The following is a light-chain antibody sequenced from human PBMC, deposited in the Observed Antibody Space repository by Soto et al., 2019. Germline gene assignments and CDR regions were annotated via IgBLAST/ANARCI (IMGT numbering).Light chain of an antibody. Sequence: SYELTQPPSVSAAPGEPARITCGGDNIGSKSVHWYQQKPGQAPVLVIHHDRDRPAGIPERFSGCNFGNTAALTISGVEAGYEADYYGQVWDSRSGTLVFGGGTKLTVL. CDR1: NIGSKS. V-gene: IGLV3-21*04. CDR3: QVWDSRSGTLV. CDR2: HDR. J-gene: IGLJ2*01.